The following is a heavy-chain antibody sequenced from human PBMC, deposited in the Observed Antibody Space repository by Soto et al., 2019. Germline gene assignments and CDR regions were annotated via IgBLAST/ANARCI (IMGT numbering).Heavy chain of an antibody. V-gene: IGHV3-11*01. CDR2: ISSSGSTI. J-gene: IGHJ6*02. CDR1: GFTFSDYY. CDR3: ARVGLPPYRYDFWSGYSYDGMDV. Sequence: PGGSLRLSCAASGFTFSDYYMSWIRQAPGKGLEWISYISSSGSTIYYADSVKGRFTISRDNAKNSLYLQMNSLRAEDTAVYYCARVGLPPYRYDFWSGYSYDGMDVWGQGTTVTVSS. D-gene: IGHD3-3*01.